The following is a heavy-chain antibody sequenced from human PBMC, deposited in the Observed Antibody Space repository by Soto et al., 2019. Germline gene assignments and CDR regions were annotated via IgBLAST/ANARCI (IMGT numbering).Heavy chain of an antibody. V-gene: IGHV4-34*01. CDR2: VSHSGST. CDR3: SRVQFGWSSSFHFNHMEV. Sequence: SETLSLTCVVYGESVSDNSWTWIRQSPDKGLEWIGQVSHSGSTRYSPSLKSRVTVSVDTSNNQLSLDLSAGTAADTAVYHCSRVQFGWSSSFHFNHMEVWGKGTTVTVFS. D-gene: IGHD6-19*01. J-gene: IGHJ6*03. CDR1: GESVSDNS.